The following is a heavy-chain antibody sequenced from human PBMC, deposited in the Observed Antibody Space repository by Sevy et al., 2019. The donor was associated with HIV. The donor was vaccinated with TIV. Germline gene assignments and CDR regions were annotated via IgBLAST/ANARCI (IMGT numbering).Heavy chain of an antibody. CDR1: GFTFSDYW. D-gene: IGHD6-19*01. Sequence: GGSLRLSCAGSGFTFSDYWMTWVRQAPGKGLEWVANIRQDGGEKYYADSVEGRFTISRDNAKNLVYLQMNSLRAEDTAVYYCVRAIGVASSYWGQGTLVTVSS. J-gene: IGHJ4*02. CDR2: IRQDGGEK. CDR3: VRAIGVASSY. V-gene: IGHV3-7*04.